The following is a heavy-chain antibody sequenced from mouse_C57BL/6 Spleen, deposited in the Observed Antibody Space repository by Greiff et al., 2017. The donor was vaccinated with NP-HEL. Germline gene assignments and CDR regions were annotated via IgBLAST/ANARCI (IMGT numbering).Heavy chain of an antibody. V-gene: IGHV6-3*01. CDR1: GFTFSNYW. CDR2: IRLKSDNYAT. J-gene: IGHJ3*01. Sequence: DVQLVESGGGLVQPGGSMKLSCVASGFTFSNYWMNWVRQSPEKGLEWVAQIRLKSDNYATHYAESVKGRFTISRDDSKSSVYLQMNNLRAEDTEIYYCTGGFAYWGQGTLVTVSA. CDR3: TGGFAY.